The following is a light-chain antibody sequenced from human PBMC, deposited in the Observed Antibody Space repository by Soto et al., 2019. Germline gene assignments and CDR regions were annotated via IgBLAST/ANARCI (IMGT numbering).Light chain of an antibody. CDR2: GAS. Sequence: EIVMTQSPATLSVSPGERATLSCGASQSVSSSYLAWYQQAPRLLIYGASTRATGIPDRFSGSGSGTGFTLTISRLEPEDFAVYYCQQCGCSPPPITSGQGTRLEIK. J-gene: IGKJ5*01. V-gene: IGKV3-20*01. CDR1: QSVSSSY. CDR3: QQCGCSPPPIT.